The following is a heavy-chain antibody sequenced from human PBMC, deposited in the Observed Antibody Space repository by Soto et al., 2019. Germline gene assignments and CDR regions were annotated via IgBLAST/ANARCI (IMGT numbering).Heavy chain of an antibody. V-gene: IGHV4-4*01. CDR2: IYHSGST. J-gene: IGHJ6*02. CDR3: ARIHFGDEPSYYYYGMDV. D-gene: IGHD4-17*01. Sequence: PSETLSLTCAVSGGSISSSNWCSWVRQPPGKGLEWIGEIYHSGSTNYNPSLKSRVTISVDKSKNQFSLKLSSVTAADTAVYCCARIHFGDEPSYYYYGMDVWGQGTTVTVSS. CDR1: GGSISSSNW.